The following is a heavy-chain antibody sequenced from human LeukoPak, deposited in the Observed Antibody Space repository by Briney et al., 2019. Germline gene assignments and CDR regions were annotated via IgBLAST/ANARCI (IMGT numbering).Heavy chain of an antibody. J-gene: IGHJ3*02. D-gene: IGHD3-16*01. CDR2: ISYDGNNR. CDR1: RFTFSSYG. CDR3: AKVKGEVIGAFDI. V-gene: IGHV3-30*18. Sequence: GGSLRLSCAASRFTFSSYGMHWVRQAPGKGLEWVAVISYDGNNRYYADSVKGRFTISRYNSKNTLYLQMNSLRAEDTAVYYCAKVKGEVIGAFDIWGQGTMVTVSS.